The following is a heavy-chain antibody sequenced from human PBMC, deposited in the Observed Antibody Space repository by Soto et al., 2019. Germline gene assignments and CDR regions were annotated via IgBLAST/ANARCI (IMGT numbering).Heavy chain of an antibody. Sequence: PXQSLSLASAISGDSVSSNSAACNLIRHSPSRGLEWLGRTYYRSKWYNDYAVSVKSRITINPDTSKNQFSLQLNSVTPEDTAVYYCAREKGAYYGSGSYYNVGYYYGMDVWGQGTTVTVSS. CDR1: GDSVSSNSAA. V-gene: IGHV6-1*01. CDR2: TYYRSKWYN. D-gene: IGHD3-10*01. CDR3: AREKGAYYGSGSYYNVGYYYGMDV. J-gene: IGHJ6*02.